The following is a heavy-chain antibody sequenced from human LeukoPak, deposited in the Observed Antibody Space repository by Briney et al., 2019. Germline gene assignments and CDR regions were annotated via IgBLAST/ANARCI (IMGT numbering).Heavy chain of an antibody. V-gene: IGHV1-8*01. J-gene: IGHJ6*04. Sequence: ASVKVSCKASGYTFTSYDINWVRQATGQGLEWMGWMNPNSGNTGYAQKFQGRVTMTRNTSITTAYMELSSLRSEDPAVYYWARGLRYFDWLYLETYYYYGMAVGAKGTTVPS. D-gene: IGHD3-9*01. CDR2: MNPNSGNT. CDR3: ARGLRYFDWLYLETYYYYGMAV. CDR1: GYTFTSYD.